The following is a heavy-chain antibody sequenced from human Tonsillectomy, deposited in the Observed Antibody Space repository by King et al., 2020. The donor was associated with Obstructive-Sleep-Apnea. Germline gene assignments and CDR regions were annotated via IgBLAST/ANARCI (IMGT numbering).Heavy chain of an antibody. CDR3: AKVGVRYVDWVLVDRQGEGFFDY. J-gene: IGHJ4*01. Sequence: VQLVESGGGLVQPGRSLRVSCAASGFTFADYTMPWVRQAPGKGLEWGSGISWDIGIIVYADSVKGRFTISRDKAKNSLYLQMNSLRAEDTALYYCAKVGVRYVDWVLVDRQGEGFFDYWGQGTLVTVSS. CDR2: ISWDIGII. CDR1: GFTFADYT. V-gene: IGHV3-9*01. D-gene: IGHD3-9*01.